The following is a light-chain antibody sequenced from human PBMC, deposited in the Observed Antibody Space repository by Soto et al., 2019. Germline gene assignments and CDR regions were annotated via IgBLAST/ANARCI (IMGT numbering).Light chain of an antibody. J-gene: IGLJ1*01. CDR1: SSNIGNYA. CDR3: AAWDDSLNAYV. V-gene: IGLV1-36*01. CDR2: YDD. Sequence: QSVLTQPPSVSAAPRQRVTISCSGSSSNIGNYAVNWYQQLPGKAPKLLIYYDDLLPSGVSDRFSGSKSGTSASLAISGLQSEDEADYYCAAWDDSLNAYVFGTGTKRTVL.